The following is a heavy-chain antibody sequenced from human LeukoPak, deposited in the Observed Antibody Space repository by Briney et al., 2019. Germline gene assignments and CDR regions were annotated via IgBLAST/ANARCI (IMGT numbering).Heavy chain of an antibody. D-gene: IGHD2-2*01. Sequence: KPSETLSLTCAVYGGSFSGYYWSWIRQPPGKGLEWNGEINHSGSTNYNPSLKSRVTISVDTSKNQFSLKLSSVTAADTAVYYCARAQPTASRLANLRYWGQGTLVTVSS. J-gene: IGHJ4*02. CDR2: INHSGST. CDR3: ARAQPTASRLANLRY. CDR1: GGSFSGYY. V-gene: IGHV4-34*01.